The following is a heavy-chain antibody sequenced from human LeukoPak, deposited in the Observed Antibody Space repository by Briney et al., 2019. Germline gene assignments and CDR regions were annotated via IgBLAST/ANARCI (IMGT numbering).Heavy chain of an antibody. Sequence: SVKVSCKASGGTFSSYAISWVRQAPGQGLEWMGGIIPIFGTANYAQRFRGRVTITADKSTRTAYMELSSLRSEDTAVYYCTTQSGDERLFDAFDMWGQGTMVTVSS. CDR3: TTQSGDERLFDAFDM. D-gene: IGHD3-3*01. CDR1: GGTFSSYA. J-gene: IGHJ3*02. V-gene: IGHV1-69*06. CDR2: IIPIFGTA.